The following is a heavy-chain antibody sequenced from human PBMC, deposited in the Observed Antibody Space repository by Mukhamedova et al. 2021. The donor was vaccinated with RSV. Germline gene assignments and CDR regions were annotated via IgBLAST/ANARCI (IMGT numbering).Heavy chain of an antibody. Sequence: GLEWVGFIRSKAYGGTTEYAASVKGRFTISRDDSKSIAYLQMNSLKTEDTAVYYCSRERVYCSSTSCYLYYFEYWGQGTLVTVS. CDR3: SRERVYCSSTSCYLYYFEY. J-gene: IGHJ4*02. D-gene: IGHD2-2*01. V-gene: IGHV3-49*02. CDR2: IRSKAYGGTT.